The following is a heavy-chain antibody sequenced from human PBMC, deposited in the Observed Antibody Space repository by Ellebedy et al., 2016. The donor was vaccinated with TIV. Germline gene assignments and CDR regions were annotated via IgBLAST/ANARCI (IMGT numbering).Heavy chain of an antibody. V-gene: IGHV3-30*18. D-gene: IGHD4-11*01. CDR1: QFMFDSYG. CDR3: AKNSNYIEREGGYFEY. CDR2: ISYAASDE. J-gene: IGHJ4*02. Sequence: GESLKISCAASQFMFDSYGMAWVRQAPGKGLERVAAISYAASDEYYADSVKGRFTISRDNSKNTLYLQMNRLRPEDTALYYCAKNSNYIEREGGYFEYWGQGTLVTVSS.